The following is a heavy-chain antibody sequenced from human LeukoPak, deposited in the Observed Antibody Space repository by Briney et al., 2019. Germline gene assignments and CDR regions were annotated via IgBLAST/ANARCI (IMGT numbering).Heavy chain of an antibody. Sequence: SETLSLTCTVSGYSISSISSSYYWGWIRQPPGKGLEWIWSIYYSGSTYYNPSLKSRVTISVDTSKNQFSLKLSSVTAADAAVYYCAREIIAAAVRIAFDIWGQGTMVTVSS. J-gene: IGHJ3*02. CDR3: AREIIAAAVRIAFDI. CDR2: IYYSGST. V-gene: IGHV4-39*07. D-gene: IGHD6-13*01. CDR1: GYSISSISSSYY.